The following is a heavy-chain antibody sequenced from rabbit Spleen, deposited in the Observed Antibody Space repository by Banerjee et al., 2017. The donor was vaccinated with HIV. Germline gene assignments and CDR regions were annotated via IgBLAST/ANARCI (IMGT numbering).Heavy chain of an antibody. Sequence: QSLEESGGDLVKPGASLTLTCTASGFSFSSSFYMCWVRQAPGKGLECVACIYNGDGSTYYPTWAKGRFTISKASSTTVTLQKTSLTAADTATYFCARDDGTSFSTYGMDLWGQGTLVTVS. CDR2: IYNGDGST. J-gene: IGHJ6*01. D-gene: IGHD8-1*01. V-gene: IGHV1S40*01. CDR1: GFSFSSSFY. CDR3: ARDDGTSFSTYGMDL.